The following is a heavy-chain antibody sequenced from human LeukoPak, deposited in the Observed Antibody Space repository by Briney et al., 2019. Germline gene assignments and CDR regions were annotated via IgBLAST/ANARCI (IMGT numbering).Heavy chain of an antibody. Sequence: GESLKISCKGSRYNFTRYWIAWVRQMPGKGLEWMGIIYPGDSDIRYSPSFQGQVTISADKSINTTYLQWSSLKASDSAIYYCARRGGHKDEISVTDYWGQGTLVTVSS. CDR2: IYPGDSDI. V-gene: IGHV5-51*01. CDR1: RYNFTRYW. D-gene: IGHD5/OR15-5a*01. J-gene: IGHJ4*02. CDR3: ARRGGHKDEISVTDY.